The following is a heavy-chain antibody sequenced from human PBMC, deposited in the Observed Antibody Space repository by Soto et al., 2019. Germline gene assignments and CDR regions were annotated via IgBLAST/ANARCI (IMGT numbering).Heavy chain of an antibody. J-gene: IGHJ4*01. V-gene: IGHV3-7*01. CDR1: GFTFSGNW. CDR3: ARTHCTNYVCYSLDQ. D-gene: IGHD2-8*01. Sequence: GGSLRLSCAASGFTFSGNWMSWVRQAPGKGLEWVANINQDGRETYYMDSVKGRFSISRDNAKNSLYIQMNSLRVEDTGVYYCARTHCTNYVCYSLDQWGQGTPVTVSS. CDR2: INQDGRET.